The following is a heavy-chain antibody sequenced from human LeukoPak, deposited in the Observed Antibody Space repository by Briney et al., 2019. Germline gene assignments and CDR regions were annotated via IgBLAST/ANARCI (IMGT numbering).Heavy chain of an antibody. CDR3: ARDRVWGSPLDY. Sequence: PSETLSLTCAVYGGSFSGYYWSWIRQPAGKGLEWIGRIYTSGSTNYNPSLKSRVTMSVDTSKNQFSLKLSSVTAADTAVYYCARDRVWGSPLDYWGQGTLVTVPS. CDR2: IYTSGST. J-gene: IGHJ4*02. D-gene: IGHD1-26*01. CDR1: GGSFSGYY. V-gene: IGHV4-4*07.